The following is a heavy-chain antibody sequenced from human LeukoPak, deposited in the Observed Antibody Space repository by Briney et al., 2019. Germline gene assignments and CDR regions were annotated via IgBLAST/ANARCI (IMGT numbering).Heavy chain of an antibody. CDR2: ISAGGGNT. V-gene: IGHV3-21*01. Sequence: PGGSLRLSCEDSGFTFSSHTMSWVRQAPGKGLEWVSSISAGGGNTYYADSVKGRFTISRDNAKNSLYLQMNSLRAEDTAVYYCARARDEYYYDSSGYMDWGQGTLVTVSS. D-gene: IGHD3-22*01. J-gene: IGHJ4*02. CDR1: GFTFSSHT. CDR3: ARARDEYYYDSSGYMD.